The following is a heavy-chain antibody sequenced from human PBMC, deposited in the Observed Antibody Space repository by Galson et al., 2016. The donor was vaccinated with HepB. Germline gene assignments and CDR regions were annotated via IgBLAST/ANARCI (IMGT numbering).Heavy chain of an antibody. CDR3: ARGADSGYELGDY. CDR1: GGTFSTYA. J-gene: IGHJ4*02. Sequence: SVKVSCKASGGTFSTYAIGWVRQAPGQGLEWMGAIIPLFSTANYAQKFQGRVTITADESTSTAYMELSSLNSEDTAVYYCARGADSGYELGDYWGQGTLVTVSS. CDR2: IIPLFSTA. V-gene: IGHV1-69*13. D-gene: IGHD5-12*01.